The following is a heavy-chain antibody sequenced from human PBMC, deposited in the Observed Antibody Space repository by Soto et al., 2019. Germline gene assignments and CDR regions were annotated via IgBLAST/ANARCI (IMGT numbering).Heavy chain of an antibody. J-gene: IGHJ4*02. CDR3: AKDTRDVLLWFGRDY. D-gene: IGHD3-10*01. V-gene: IGHV3-23*01. Sequence: PGGSLGLSCAASGFTFSSYAMSWVRQAPGKGLEWVSAISGSGGSTYYADSVKGRFTISRDNSKNTLYLQMNSLRAEDTAVYYCAKDTRDVLLWFGRDYWGQGTLVTVSS. CDR1: GFTFSSYA. CDR2: ISGSGGST.